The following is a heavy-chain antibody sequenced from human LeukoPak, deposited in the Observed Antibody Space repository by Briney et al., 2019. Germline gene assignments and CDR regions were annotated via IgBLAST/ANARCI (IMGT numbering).Heavy chain of an antibody. CDR1: GFTFDDYA. CDR2: ISWNSGSI. V-gene: IGHV3-9*01. Sequence: PGGSLRLSCAASGFTFDDYAMHWVRQAPGKGLEWVSGISWNSGSIGYADSVKGRFTISRDNAKNSLYLQMNSLRAEDTALYYCAKDIHPPYSSSWYWDDAFDIWGQGTMVTVSS. CDR3: AKDIHPPYSSSWYWDDAFDI. J-gene: IGHJ3*02. D-gene: IGHD6-13*01.